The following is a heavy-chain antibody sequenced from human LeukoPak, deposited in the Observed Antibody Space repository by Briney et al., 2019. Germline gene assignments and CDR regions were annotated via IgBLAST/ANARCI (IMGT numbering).Heavy chain of an antibody. CDR2: IKQDGSEK. CDR3: AREYSSGWYGTEYFDY. J-gene: IGHJ4*02. CDR1: GFTFSSYW. V-gene: IGHV3-7*01. D-gene: IGHD6-19*01. Sequence: GGSLRPSCAASGFTFSSYWMSWVRQAPGKGLEWVANIKQDGSEKYYVDSVKGRFTISRDNAKNSLYLQMNSLRAEGTAVYYCAREYSSGWYGTEYFDYWGQGTLVTVSS.